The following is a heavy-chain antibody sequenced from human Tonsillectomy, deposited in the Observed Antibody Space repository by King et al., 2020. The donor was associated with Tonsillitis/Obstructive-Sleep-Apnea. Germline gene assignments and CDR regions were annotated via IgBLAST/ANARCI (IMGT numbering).Heavy chain of an antibody. CDR1: GGSISSGGYY. D-gene: IGHD2-15*01. V-gene: IGHV4-31*01. J-gene: IGHJ3*02. CDR2: IYYSGST. CDR3: ARELVAASTLRPDAFDI. Sequence: MHLQDSGPGLVKPSQTLSLTCTVSGGSISSGGYYWSWIRQHPGKGLEWIGYIYYSGSTYYNPSLKSLVTISVYTSKNQFSLKLSSVTAADTAVYYCARELVAASTLRPDAFDIWGQGTMVTVSS.